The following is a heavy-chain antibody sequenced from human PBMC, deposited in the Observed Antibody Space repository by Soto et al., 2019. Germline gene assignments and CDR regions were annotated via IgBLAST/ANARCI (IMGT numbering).Heavy chain of an antibody. CDR3: SCDLHSDGMDV. CDR1: GYTFTSYA. J-gene: IGHJ6*02. Sequence: ASVKVSCKASGYTFTSYAMHWVRQAPGQRLEWMGWINAGNGNTKYSQKFQGRVTITRDTSASTAYMELSSLRSEDTAVYYCSCDLHSDGMDVWGQGSTVPVSS. CDR2: INAGNGNT. V-gene: IGHV1-3*01.